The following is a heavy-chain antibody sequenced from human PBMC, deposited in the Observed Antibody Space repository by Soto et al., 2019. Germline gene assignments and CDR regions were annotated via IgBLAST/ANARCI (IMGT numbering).Heavy chain of an antibody. CDR1: GFTFSSYG. V-gene: IGHV3-33*01. CDR2: IWYDGSNK. J-gene: IGHJ4*02. CDR3: ARGSSGFDY. D-gene: IGHD3-22*01. Sequence: QVQLVESGGGVVQPGRSLRLCCAASGFTFSSYGMHWVRQAPGKGLEWVAVIWYDGSNKYYADSVKGRFTISRDNSKNTLYLQMNSLRAEDTAVYYCARGSSGFDYWGQGTLVTVSS.